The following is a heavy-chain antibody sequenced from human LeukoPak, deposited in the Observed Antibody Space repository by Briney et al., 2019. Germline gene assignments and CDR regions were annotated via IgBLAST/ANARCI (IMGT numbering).Heavy chain of an antibody. D-gene: IGHD2/OR15-2a*01. CDR3: ERGSFLNY. CDR2: INHSGGT. Sequence: SETLSLTCAVYGGSFSGFYWSWIRHVPGKGLEWIGEINHSGGTNYNPSLKSRVTISVDTSKNQFSLKLSSVTAADTAVYYCERGSFLNYWGQGTLVTVSS. CDR1: GGSFSGFY. J-gene: IGHJ4*02. V-gene: IGHV4-34*01.